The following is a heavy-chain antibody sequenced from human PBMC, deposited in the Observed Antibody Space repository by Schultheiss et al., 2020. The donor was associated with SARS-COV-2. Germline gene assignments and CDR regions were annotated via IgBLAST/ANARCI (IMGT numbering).Heavy chain of an antibody. Sequence: GGSLRLSCAASGFTFSSYSMNWVRQAPGKGLEWVSSISSSSSYIYYADSVKGRFTISRDNAKNSLYLQMNSLRAEDTAVYYCARGVTIFGGPTPYYFDYWGQGTLVTVSS. D-gene: IGHD3-3*01. V-gene: IGHV3-21*01. CDR2: ISSSSSYI. J-gene: IGHJ4*02. CDR3: ARGVTIFGGPTPYYFDY. CDR1: GFTFSSYS.